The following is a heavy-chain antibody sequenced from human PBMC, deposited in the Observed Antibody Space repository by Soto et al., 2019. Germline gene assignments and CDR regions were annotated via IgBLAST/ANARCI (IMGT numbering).Heavy chain of an antibody. D-gene: IGHD5-18*01. CDR2: ISYDGSNK. V-gene: IGHV3-30-3*01. Sequence: QVQLVESGGGVVQPGRSLRLSCAASGFTFSSYAMHWVRQAPGKGLEWVAVISYDGSNKYYADSVKGRFTISSDNSKNTLYLQMFSLRAEDTSVYYCARGLYSDGPYYYYGMDVWGQGTTVTVSS. CDR3: ARGLYSDGPYYYYGMDV. J-gene: IGHJ6*02. CDR1: GFTFSSYA.